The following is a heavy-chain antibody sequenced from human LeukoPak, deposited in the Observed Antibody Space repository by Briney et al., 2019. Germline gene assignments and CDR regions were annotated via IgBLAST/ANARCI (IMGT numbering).Heavy chain of an antibody. D-gene: IGHD6-19*01. CDR1: GFTFSSYG. CDR2: IRHDGSNK. Sequence: PGGSLRLSCAASGFTFSSYGMHWVRQAPGKGLEGVAFIRHDGSNKYYADSVKGRFTSSRDNSKNTLYLQMNSLRAEDTAVYYCAKDRIAVAGTFDYWGQGTLVTVSS. CDR3: AKDRIAVAGTFDY. J-gene: IGHJ4*02. V-gene: IGHV3-30*02.